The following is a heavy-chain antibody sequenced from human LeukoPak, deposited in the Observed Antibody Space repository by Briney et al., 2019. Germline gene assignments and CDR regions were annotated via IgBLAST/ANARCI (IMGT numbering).Heavy chain of an antibody. V-gene: IGHV4-59*01. CDR3: VKLQPNTGEWAFDI. D-gene: IGHD1-1*01. CDR2: ISNSGST. CDR1: GASINSYY. J-gene: IGHJ3*02. Sequence: PSETLSLTCTVSGASINSYYWSWIRQPPGEGLEWIGYISNSGSTNYNPSLKSRVTISEDTSKNQLSLKLNSVTAADTAVYYCVKLQPNTGEWAFDIWGQGTMVSVSS.